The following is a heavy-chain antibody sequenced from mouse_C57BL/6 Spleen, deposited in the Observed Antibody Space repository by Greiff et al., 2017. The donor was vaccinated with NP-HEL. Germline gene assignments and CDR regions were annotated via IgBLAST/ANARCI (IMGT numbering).Heavy chain of an antibody. CDR3: ARSNWDRDWYFDV. V-gene: IGHV3-1*01. D-gene: IGHD4-1*01. CDR2: ISYSGST. J-gene: IGHJ1*03. CDR1: GYSITSGYD. Sequence: EVQLQQSGPGMVKPSQSLSLTCTVPGYSITSGYDWHCIRHFPGNKLEWMGYISYSGSTNYNPSLKSRISITHDTSKNHFFLKLNSVTTEDTATYYCARSNWDRDWYFDVWGTGTTVTVSS.